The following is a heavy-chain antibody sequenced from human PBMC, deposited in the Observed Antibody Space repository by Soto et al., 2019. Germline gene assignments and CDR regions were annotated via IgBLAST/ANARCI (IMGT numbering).Heavy chain of an antibody. V-gene: IGHV3-23*01. Sequence: PGGSLRLSCAASGFTFSAFALSWVRQAPGEGLEWVSGIVGSGGRTYYADSVKGRFTISRDNSKNTVYLQMSSLRAEDTTMYYCAKDPAGMYRSGWSQSFDVWGQRTQVTVSS. CDR1: GFTFSAFA. J-gene: IGHJ4*02. CDR3: AKDPAGMYRSGWSQSFDV. CDR2: IVGSGGRT. D-gene: IGHD6-19*01.